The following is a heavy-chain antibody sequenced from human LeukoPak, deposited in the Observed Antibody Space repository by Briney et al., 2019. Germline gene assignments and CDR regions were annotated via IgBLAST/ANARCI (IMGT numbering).Heavy chain of an antibody. CDR2: ISSDSNYI. CDR3: ARDPWGYWSY. D-gene: IGHD2-21*01. Sequence: GGSLRLSCAASGFTFSSYTMNWVRQAPGKGLEWVSSISSDSNYIHYADSMKGRFSISRDNAKNSLYLRMNSLRADDTAVYYCARDPWGYWSYWGQGTLVTVSS. V-gene: IGHV3-21*01. J-gene: IGHJ4*02. CDR1: GFTFSSYT.